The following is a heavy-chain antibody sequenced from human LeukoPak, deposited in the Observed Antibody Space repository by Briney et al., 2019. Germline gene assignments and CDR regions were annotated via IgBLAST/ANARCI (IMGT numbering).Heavy chain of an antibody. CDR3: ARLIGP. V-gene: IGHV4-38-2*02. CDR2: IYHSGST. CDR1: GYSISSGYY. D-gene: IGHD2/OR15-2a*01. Sequence: SETLSLTCTVSGYSISSGYYWGWIRQPPGKGLEWIGSIYHSGSTYYNPSLKSRVTISVDTSKNQFSLKLGSVTAADTAVYYCARLIGPWGQGTLVTVSS. J-gene: IGHJ5*02.